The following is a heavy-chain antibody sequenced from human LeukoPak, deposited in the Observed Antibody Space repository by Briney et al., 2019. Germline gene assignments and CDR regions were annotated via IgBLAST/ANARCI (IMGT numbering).Heavy chain of an antibody. J-gene: IGHJ4*02. CDR3: ARAKMPGIQTAGRVNYFEF. CDR2: IDNAGNT. CDR1: EFTFSNYD. Sequence: GGSLRLSCAASEFTFSNYDMHWVRQATGKGLEWVSTIDNAGNTWYPDSVKGRFTISRENAKNSLTLQMNSLRVGDTAVYYCARAKMPGIQTAGRVNYFEFWGQGTLVTVSS. V-gene: IGHV3-13*01. D-gene: IGHD6-13*01.